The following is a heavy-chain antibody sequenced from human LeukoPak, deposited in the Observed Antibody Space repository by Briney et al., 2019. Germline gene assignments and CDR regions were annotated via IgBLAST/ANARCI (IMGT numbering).Heavy chain of an antibody. V-gene: IGHV4-59*08. Sequence: PSETLSLTCTVSGGSISSYYWSWIRQPPGKGLEWIGYIYYSGSTNYNPSLKSRVTISVDTSKNQFSLKLSSVTAADTAVYYCARAVSGRFDYWGQGTLVTVSS. D-gene: IGHD6-19*01. CDR2: IYYSGST. J-gene: IGHJ4*02. CDR3: ARAVSGRFDY. CDR1: GGSISSYY.